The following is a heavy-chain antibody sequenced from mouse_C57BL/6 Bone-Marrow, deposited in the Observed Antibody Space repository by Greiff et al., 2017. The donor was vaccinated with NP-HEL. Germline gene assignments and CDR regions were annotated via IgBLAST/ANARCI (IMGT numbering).Heavy chain of an antibody. V-gene: IGHV3-6*01. D-gene: IGHD2-5*01. Sequence: EVQVVESGPGLVKPSQSLSLTCSVTGYSITSGYYWNWIRQFPGNKLEWMGYISYDGSNNYNPSLKNRISITRDTSKNQFFLKLNSVTTEDTATYYCARENYSNPAWFAYWGQGTLVTVSA. J-gene: IGHJ3*01. CDR1: GYSITSGYY. CDR2: ISYDGSN. CDR3: ARENYSNPAWFAY.